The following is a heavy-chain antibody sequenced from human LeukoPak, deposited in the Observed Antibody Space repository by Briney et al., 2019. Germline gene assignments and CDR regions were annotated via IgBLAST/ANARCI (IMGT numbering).Heavy chain of an antibody. CDR2: ISAYKGNT. V-gene: IGHV1-18*01. CDR3: ARSHIRDSSGWYTVAWFDP. D-gene: IGHD6-19*01. Sequence: ASVKVSCKASGGTFSSYTISWVRQAPGQGLEWMGWISAYKGNTNYAQKLQGRVTMTTDTSTSTAYMELRSLRSDDTAVYYCARSHIRDSSGWYTVAWFDPWGQGTLVTVSS. J-gene: IGHJ5*02. CDR1: GGTFSSYT.